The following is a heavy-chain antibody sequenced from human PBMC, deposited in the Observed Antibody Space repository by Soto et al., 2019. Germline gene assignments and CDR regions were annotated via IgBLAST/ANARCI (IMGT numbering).Heavy chain of an antibody. Sequence: QVQLQESGPGLVKPSQTLSLTCTVSGGSISSGDYYWSWIRQPPGKGLEWIGYIDYSGSTYYNPSLRSRLTISVDTSKNPFSLKLSSVTAADTAVYYCARGGRTIFGRYFDYWGQGTLVTVSS. CDR3: ARGGRTIFGRYFDY. CDR2: IDYSGST. D-gene: IGHD3-3*01. CDR1: GGSISSGDYY. J-gene: IGHJ4*02. V-gene: IGHV4-30-4*01.